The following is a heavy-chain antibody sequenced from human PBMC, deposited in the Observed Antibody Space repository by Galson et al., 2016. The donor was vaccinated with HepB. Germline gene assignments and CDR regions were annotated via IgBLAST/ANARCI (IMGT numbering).Heavy chain of an antibody. D-gene: IGHD3-10*02. CDR3: VKEINSNTHMLAGAFDL. V-gene: IGHV3-23*01. CDR1: GYSFSSYW. Sequence: SGAEVKKPGESLKISCKGSGYSFSSYWIGWVRQIPGKGLEWVCGVSGVGAGTYYTASVRGRFIISRDKAKNTLDLQMNSLRSEDTAVYFCVKEINSNTHMLAGAFDLWGQGTLVAVSS. J-gene: IGHJ3*01. CDR2: VSGVGAGT.